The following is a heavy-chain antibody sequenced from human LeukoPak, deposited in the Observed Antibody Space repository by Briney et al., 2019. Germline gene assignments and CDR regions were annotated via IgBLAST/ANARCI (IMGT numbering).Heavy chain of an antibody. V-gene: IGHV4-59*08. J-gene: IGHJ4*02. CDR1: GXSISSYY. D-gene: IGHD5-12*01. CDR2: IYYSGST. CDR3: ARHGAGYSFDF. Sequence: SETLSLTCTVSGXSISSYYWSWIRQPPGKGQEWIGYIYYSGSTNYNPSLKSRVTISVDTSKNQFSLKLSSVTAADTAVYYCARHGAGYSFDFWGQGTLVTVSS.